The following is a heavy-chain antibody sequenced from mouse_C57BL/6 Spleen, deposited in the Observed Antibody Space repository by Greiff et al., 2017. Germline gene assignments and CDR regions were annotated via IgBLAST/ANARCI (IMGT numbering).Heavy chain of an antibody. CDR2: INPNYGTT. D-gene: IGHD2-2*01. J-gene: IGHJ4*01. Sequence: SGPELVKPGASVKISCKASGYSFTDYNMNWVKQSNGKSLEWIGVINPNYGTTSYNQKFKGKATLTVDQSSSTDYMQLNSLISEDYAGYYCARGGYAYYAMDYWGQGTSVTVSS. CDR1: GYSFTDYN. CDR3: ARGGYAYYAMDY. V-gene: IGHV1-39*01.